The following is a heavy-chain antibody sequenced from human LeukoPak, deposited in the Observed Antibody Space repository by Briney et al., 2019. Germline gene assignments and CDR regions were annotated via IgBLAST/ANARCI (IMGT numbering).Heavy chain of an antibody. J-gene: IGHJ6*02. D-gene: IGHD1-14*01. Sequence: GGSLRLSCAASGFTFSSHAMHWVRQAPGRGPEWVADISDDGSRTYYTDSVKGRLAISRDNSKNTLYLQMNSLRAEDTAVYYCVRDQWGVAHITGMDVWGQGTTVTVSS. V-gene: IGHV3-30*09. CDR3: VRDQWGVAHITGMDV. CDR2: ISDDGSRT. CDR1: GFTFSSHA.